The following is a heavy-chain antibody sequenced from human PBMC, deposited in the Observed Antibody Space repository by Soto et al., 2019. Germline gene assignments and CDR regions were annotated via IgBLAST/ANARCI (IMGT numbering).Heavy chain of an antibody. D-gene: IGHD3-10*01. V-gene: IGHV1-18*01. Sequence: QVQLVQSGAEVKKPGASVKVSRKASGYTFTNYGISWVRQAPGQGLEWMGWINTYNGNTNHAQKLQGRVTMTTDTSTSTAYMELRSLRSDDTAVYYCARGVGSGTYYNQYNWFDPWGQGTLVTVSS. CDR1: GYTFTNYG. CDR3: ARGVGSGTYYNQYNWFDP. CDR2: INTYNGNT. J-gene: IGHJ5*02.